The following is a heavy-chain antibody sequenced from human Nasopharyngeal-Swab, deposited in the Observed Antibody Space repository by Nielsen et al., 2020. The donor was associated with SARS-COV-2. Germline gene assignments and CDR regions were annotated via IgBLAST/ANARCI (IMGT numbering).Heavy chain of an antibody. CDR2: FDPEDGET. Sequence: ASVKVSCKVSGYTLSELSLHWERQAPGKGLEWMGGFDPEDGETIYAQKCQVRVTMTEDTSTDTAYMELSSLRSEDTAVYYCATDGALVVYAASENYYYGMDVWGQGTTVTVSS. J-gene: IGHJ6*02. V-gene: IGHV1-24*01. D-gene: IGHD2-8*02. CDR3: ATDGALVVYAASENYYYGMDV. CDR1: GYTLSELS.